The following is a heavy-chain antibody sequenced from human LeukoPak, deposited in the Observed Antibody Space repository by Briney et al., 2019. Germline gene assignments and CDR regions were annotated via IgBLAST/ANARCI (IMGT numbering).Heavy chain of an antibody. D-gene: IGHD6-6*01. V-gene: IGHV3-9*01. CDR1: GFTFDDYA. J-gene: IGHJ6*03. CDR3: ARDGLNRGQLGFDYYYYMDV. Sequence: PGRSLRLSCAASGFTFDDYAMHWVRQAPGKGLEWVAGISWNSGSIGYADSVKGRFTISRDNAKNSLYLQMNSLRAEDTAVYYCARDGLNRGQLGFDYYYYMDVWGKGTTVTVSS. CDR2: ISWNSGSI.